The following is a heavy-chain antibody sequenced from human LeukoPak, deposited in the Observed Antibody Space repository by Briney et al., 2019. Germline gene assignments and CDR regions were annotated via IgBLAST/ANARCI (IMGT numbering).Heavy chain of an antibody. CDR3: ARYTTSYGSGSYHFDY. V-gene: IGHV4-59*01. CDR2: IYYSGST. CDR1: GGSISSYY. Sequence: SETLSLTCTVSGGSISSYYWSWIRQPPGKGPEWIGYIYYSGSTNYNPSLKSRVTISVDTSKNQFSLKLSSVTAADTAVYYCARYTTSYGSGSYHFDYWGQGTLVTVSS. J-gene: IGHJ4*02. D-gene: IGHD3-10*01.